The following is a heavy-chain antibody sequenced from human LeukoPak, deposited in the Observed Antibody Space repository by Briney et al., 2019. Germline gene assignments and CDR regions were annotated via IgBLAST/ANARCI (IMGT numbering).Heavy chain of an antibody. V-gene: IGHV1-2*02. CDR3: ARDGVRGEWELLYHY. D-gene: IGHD1-26*01. Sequence: VASVKVSCKASGYTFTGYYMHWVRQAPGQGLEWMGWINPNSGGTNYAQKFQGRVTMTRDTSISTAYMELSRLRSDDTAVYYCARDGVRGEWELLYHYWGQGTLVTVSS. J-gene: IGHJ4*02. CDR2: INPNSGGT. CDR1: GYTFTGYY.